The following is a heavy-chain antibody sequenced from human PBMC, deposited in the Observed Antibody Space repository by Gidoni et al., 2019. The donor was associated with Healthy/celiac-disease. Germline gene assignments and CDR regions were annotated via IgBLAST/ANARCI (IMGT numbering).Heavy chain of an antibody. D-gene: IGHD1-26*01. V-gene: IGHV3-23*01. CDR1: GFTFSSYA. CDR2: ISGSGGST. Sequence: EVQLLESGGGLVQPGGSLRLSCAASGFTFSSYAMSWVRQAPGKGLEWVSAISGSGGSTYYADSVKGRFTISRDNSKNTLYLQMNSLRAEDTAVYYCAKARHSGSYYLYSGFDYWGQGTLVTVSS. CDR3: AKARHSGSYYLYSGFDY. J-gene: IGHJ4*02.